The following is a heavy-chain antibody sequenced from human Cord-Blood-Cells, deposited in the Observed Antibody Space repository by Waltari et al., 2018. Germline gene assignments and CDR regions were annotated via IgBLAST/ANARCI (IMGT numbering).Heavy chain of an antibody. J-gene: IGHJ6*02. V-gene: IGHV5-51*01. D-gene: IGHD6-6*01. CDR2: IYPGDSDT. CDR1: GYSFTSYW. CDR3: ARLGSSSYYYYGMDV. Sequence: EVQLVQSGAEVKKPGESLKISCKGSGYSFTSYWIGWVRQLPGKGLEWMGIIYPGDSDTRYSPSFQGQVTISADKSISTAYLQWSSLKASDTAMYYCARLGSSSYYYYGMDVWGQGTTVTVSS.